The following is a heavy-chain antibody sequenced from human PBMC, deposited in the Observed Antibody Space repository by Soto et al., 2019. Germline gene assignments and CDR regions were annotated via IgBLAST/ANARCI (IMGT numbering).Heavy chain of an antibody. CDR2: VSGGAGTT. Sequence: EVQLLASGGGLVQPGGSLRLSCEASGFTFSIYVMTWVRQAPGKGLEWVSAVSGGAGTTYYADSVKGRFSISRDNSKNNLNLQMNILTADDAAVYYCARVQGTARNAFDVWGHGTMVTVSS. D-gene: IGHD6-6*01. CDR1: GFTFSIYV. V-gene: IGHV3-23*01. J-gene: IGHJ3*01. CDR3: ARVQGTARNAFDV.